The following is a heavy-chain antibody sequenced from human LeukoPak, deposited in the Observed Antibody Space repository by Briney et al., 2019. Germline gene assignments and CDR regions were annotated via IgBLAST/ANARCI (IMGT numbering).Heavy chain of an antibody. D-gene: IGHD2-2*01. CDR2: ISSSSSYI. V-gene: IGHV3-21*01. J-gene: IGHJ4*02. Sequence: GGSLRLSCAASGFTFSSYSMNWVRQAPGKGLEWVSSISSSSSYIYYADSVRGRFTISRDNAKNSLYLQMNSLGAEDTALYYCAGYCSTTSCRNIDYWGQGTLVTVSS. CDR3: AGYCSTTSCRNIDY. CDR1: GFTFSSYS.